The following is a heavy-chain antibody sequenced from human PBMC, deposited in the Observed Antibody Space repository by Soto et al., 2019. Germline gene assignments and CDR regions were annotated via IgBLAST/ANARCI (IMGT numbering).Heavy chain of an antibody. CDR1: GFNFNSYT. CDR3: ARDCSGGSCYPGMDV. V-gene: IGHV3-21*01. J-gene: IGHJ6*02. CDR2: ISSSGYI. Sequence: PGGSLRLSCAASGFNFNSYTINWVRQAPGKRLEWLSSISSSGYIFSTDSVRGRFTISRDNAKNTVYLQINSLRAADTAAYFCARDCSGGSCYPGMDVWGQGTTVTVSS. D-gene: IGHD2-15*01.